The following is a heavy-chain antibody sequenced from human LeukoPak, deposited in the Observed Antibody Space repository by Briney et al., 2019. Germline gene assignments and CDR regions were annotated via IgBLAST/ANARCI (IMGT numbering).Heavy chain of an antibody. Sequence: SETLSLTCTVSGGSISSYYWSWIRQPPGKGLEWIGYMHYSGSTNYNPSLKSRVTISVDTSKNQFSLKLSSVTAADTAVYYCARGFLYSAGGSWDYGGRGTRVTVPS. CDR1: GGSISSYY. CDR3: ARGFLYSAGGSWDY. D-gene: IGHD3-10*01. J-gene: IGHJ4*02. CDR2: MHYSGST. V-gene: IGHV4-59*01.